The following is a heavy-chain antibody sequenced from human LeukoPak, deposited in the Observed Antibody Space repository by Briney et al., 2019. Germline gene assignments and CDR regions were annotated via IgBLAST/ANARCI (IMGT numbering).Heavy chain of an antibody. D-gene: IGHD3-22*01. Sequence: GGSLRLSCAASGFTFSSYAMSWVRQAPGKGLEWVSAISGSGGSTYYADSVKGRFTISRDNSKNTLYPQMNSLRAEDTAVYYCAKGSYDSSGYYYAVGAFDIWGQGTMVTVSS. CDR1: GFTFSSYA. V-gene: IGHV3-23*01. CDR2: ISGSGGST. CDR3: AKGSYDSSGYYYAVGAFDI. J-gene: IGHJ3*02.